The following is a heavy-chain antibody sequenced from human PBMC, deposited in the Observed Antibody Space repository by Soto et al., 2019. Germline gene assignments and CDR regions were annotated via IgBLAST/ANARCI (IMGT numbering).Heavy chain of an antibody. J-gene: IGHJ2*01. CDR3: STVAVFNSSFRCYFDL. Sequence: ASVKVSCKVSGYTLTELSMHWVRQAPGKGLEWMGGFDPEDGETIYARKFQGRVTMTDDTSTDTAYMKLSSLRSVDTVVYYCSTVAVFNSSFRCYFDLGGRGPLVTVSS. V-gene: IGHV1-24*01. CDR2: FDPEDGET. CDR1: GYTLTELS. D-gene: IGHD6-6*01.